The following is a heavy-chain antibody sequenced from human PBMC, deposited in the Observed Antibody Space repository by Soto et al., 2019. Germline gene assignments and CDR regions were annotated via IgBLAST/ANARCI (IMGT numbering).Heavy chain of an antibody. CDR2: IYYSGST. D-gene: IGHD3-22*01. CDR3: AGFVGWYDRSGYYWAFDAYDF. Sequence: SDTLSRTCAVSGGSSSSGAYSWGWIRQPPWRCLEWIGYIYYSGSTNYNPSLKSLVTISVYTSKNQFSLKLSSVTAADKAVYYRAGFVGWYDRSGYYWAFDAYDFWGQGRMVNVSS. J-gene: IGHJ3*01. CDR1: GGSSSSGAYS. V-gene: IGHV4-61*08.